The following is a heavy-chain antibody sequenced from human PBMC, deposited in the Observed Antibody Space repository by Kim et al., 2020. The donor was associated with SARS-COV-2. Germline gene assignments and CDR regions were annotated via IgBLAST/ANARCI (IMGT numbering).Heavy chain of an antibody. CDR1: GYSFTSYW. D-gene: IGHD3-10*01. V-gene: IGHV5-51*01. J-gene: IGHJ4*02. Sequence: GESLKISCKGSGYSFTSYWIGWVRQMPGKGLEWMGIIYPGDSDTRYSPSFQGQVTISADKSISTAYLQWSSLKASDTAMYYCARQEPYYYGSGSYYNPGYWGQGTLVTVSS. CDR2: IYPGDSDT. CDR3: ARQEPYYYGSGSYYNPGY.